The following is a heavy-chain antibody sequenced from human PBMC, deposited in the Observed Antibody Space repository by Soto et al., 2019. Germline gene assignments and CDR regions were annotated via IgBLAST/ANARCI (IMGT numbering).Heavy chain of an antibody. CDR2: ISYDGSNK. CDR3: AKDRRTTLHRYYFDY. CDR1: GFTFSSYG. D-gene: IGHD1-1*01. V-gene: IGHV3-30*18. J-gene: IGHJ4*02. Sequence: GGSLRLSCAASGFTFSSYGMHWVLQAPGKGLEWVAVISYDGSNKYYADSVKGRFTISRDNSKNTLYLQMNSLRAEDTAVYYCAKDRRTTLHRYYFDYWGQGTLVTISS.